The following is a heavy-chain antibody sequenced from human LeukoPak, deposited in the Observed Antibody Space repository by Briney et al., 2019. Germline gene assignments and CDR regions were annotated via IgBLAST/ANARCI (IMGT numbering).Heavy chain of an antibody. J-gene: IGHJ3*01. CDR1: GFTFSSYA. CDR3: ARGIVGAF. CDR2: ISYDGSNK. D-gene: IGHD1-26*01. V-gene: IGHV3-30-3*01. Sequence: GRSLRLSCAASGFTFSSYAMHWVRQAPGKGLEWVAVISYDGSNKYYADSVKGRFTISRDNSKNTLYLQMNSLRAEDTAVYYCARGIVGAFWGQGTMVTVSS.